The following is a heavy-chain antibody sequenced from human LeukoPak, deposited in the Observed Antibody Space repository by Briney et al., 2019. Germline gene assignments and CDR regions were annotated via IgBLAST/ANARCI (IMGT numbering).Heavy chain of an antibody. D-gene: IGHD2-2*01. Sequence: DGSNKNYADSVKGRFTISRDNSKNTLYLQMNSLRAEDTAVYYCANLIDMASSIDAFDIWGQGTMVTVSS. CDR2: DGSNK. CDR3: ANLIDMASSIDAFDI. V-gene: IGHV3-30*02. J-gene: IGHJ3*02.